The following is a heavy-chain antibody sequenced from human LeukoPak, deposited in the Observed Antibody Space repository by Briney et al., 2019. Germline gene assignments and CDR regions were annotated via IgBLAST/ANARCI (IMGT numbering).Heavy chain of an antibody. Sequence: ASVKVSCKASGYTFTSYGISWVRQAPGQGLEWMGWISAYNGNTNYAQKLQGRVAMTTDTSTSTAYMELRSLRSDDTAVYYCARDLPGGWELLGYYYGMDVWGQGTTVTVSS. CDR1: GYTFTSYG. CDR2: ISAYNGNT. J-gene: IGHJ6*02. CDR3: ARDLPGGWELLGYYYGMDV. D-gene: IGHD1-26*01. V-gene: IGHV1-18*01.